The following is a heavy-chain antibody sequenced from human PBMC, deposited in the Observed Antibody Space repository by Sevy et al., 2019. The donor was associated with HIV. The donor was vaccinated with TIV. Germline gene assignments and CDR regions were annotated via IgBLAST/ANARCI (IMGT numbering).Heavy chain of an antibody. CDR3: ARDLISGSYSQSLDF. V-gene: IGHV3-30*04. Sequence: GGSLRLSCAASGFNFGSHAMHWVRQAPGKGLDWVAVISSDGNSQYAAVSVKGRFTISRDNSKNTLYLQMDSLRVEDTAVYYCARDLISGSYSQSLDFWGQRTLVTVSS. J-gene: IGHJ4*02. CDR2: ISSDGNSQ. CDR1: GFNFGSHA. D-gene: IGHD1-26*01.